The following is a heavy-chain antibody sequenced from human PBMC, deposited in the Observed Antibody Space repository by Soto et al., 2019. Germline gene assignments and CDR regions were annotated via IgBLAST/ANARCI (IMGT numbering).Heavy chain of an antibody. CDR3: ARRGSGSYYDY. CDR2: ISGSGDST. V-gene: IGHV3-23*01. CDR1: GFTFSSYA. J-gene: IGHJ4*02. D-gene: IGHD1-26*01. Sequence: EVQLLESGGGLVQPGGSLRLSCAASGFTFSSYAMRWVRQAPGTGLEWVSAISGSGDSTYYADSVQGRFTVSRDNSKNTLYLQMNSLRAEDTAVYYCARRGSGSYYDYWGQGTLVTVSS.